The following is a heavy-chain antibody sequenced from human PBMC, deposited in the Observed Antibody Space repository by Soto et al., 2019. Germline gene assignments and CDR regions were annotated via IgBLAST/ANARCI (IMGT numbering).Heavy chain of an antibody. D-gene: IGHD3-22*01. J-gene: IGHJ4*02. CDR1: GGSISSGDYY. CDR2: IYYSGST. CDR3: ARVKGGKDYYDSSDVPLLDDY. V-gene: IGHV4-30-4*01. Sequence: PSETLSLTCTVSGGSISSGDYYWSWIRQPPGKGLEWIGYIYYSGSTYYNPSLKSRVTISVDTSKNQFSLKLSSVTAADTAVYYCARVKGGKDYYDSSDVPLLDDYWGQGTLVTVSS.